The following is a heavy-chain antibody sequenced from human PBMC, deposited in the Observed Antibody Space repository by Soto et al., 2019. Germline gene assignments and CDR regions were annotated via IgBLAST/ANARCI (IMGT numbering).Heavy chain of an antibody. V-gene: IGHV3-15*07. Sequence: EVQLVESGGGLLKPGGSLRLSCAASGFTFSKAWMNWVRQAPGKGLEWVGRIKSKIDGGTTDYAAPVKGRFTISRDDSKNTLYLQMNSLKTEDTAVYYCTPLDTYFHDSRGYGFDIWGQGTMVTVSS. J-gene: IGHJ3*02. CDR1: GFTFSKAW. D-gene: IGHD3-22*01. CDR3: TPLDTYFHDSRGYGFDI. CDR2: IKSKIDGGTT.